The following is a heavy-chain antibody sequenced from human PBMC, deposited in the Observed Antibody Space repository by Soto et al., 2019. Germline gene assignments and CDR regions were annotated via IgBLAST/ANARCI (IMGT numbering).Heavy chain of an antibody. D-gene: IGHD3-9*01. CDR1: GFTFSTYT. CDR2: IFPGGST. J-gene: IGHJ4*02. V-gene: IGHV3-23*03. CDR3: AEPRHPDGIWTFDL. Sequence: HPGGSLRLSCSASGFTFSTYTMNWVRHAPGKGLEWVAGIFPGGSTYYANSVKGRFTISRDHSQTSVFLQMTSLRDEDTAVYYCAEPRHPDGIWTFDLWGQETLVTLSS.